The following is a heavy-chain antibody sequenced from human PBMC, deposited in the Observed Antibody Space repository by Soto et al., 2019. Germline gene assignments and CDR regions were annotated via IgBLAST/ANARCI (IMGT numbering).Heavy chain of an antibody. CDR3: ARDKAPHCSSTSCYTTAFDI. CDR1: GYTFTSYG. J-gene: IGHJ3*02. Sequence: ASVKVSCKASGYTFTSYGIIWVRQAPGQGLEWMGWISAYNGNTNHAQNLQGRVTMTTDTSTSTAYVELRSLRSDDTAVYYCARDKAPHCSSTSCYTTAFDIWGQGTMVTVSS. D-gene: IGHD2-2*02. CDR2: ISAYNGNT. V-gene: IGHV1-18*01.